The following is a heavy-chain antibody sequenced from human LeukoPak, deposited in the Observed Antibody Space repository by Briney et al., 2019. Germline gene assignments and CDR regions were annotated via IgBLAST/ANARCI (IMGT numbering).Heavy chain of an antibody. CDR2: ISAYNGNT. J-gene: IGHJ5*02. Sequence: GASVKVSCKASGYTFTSYGISWVRQAPGQGLEWMGWISAYNGNTNYAQKLQGRVTMTTDTSTSTAYMELRSLRSDDTAVYYCARDSTVDTATEPNWFDPWGQGTLVTVSS. CDR1: GYTFTSYG. V-gene: IGHV1-18*01. D-gene: IGHD5-18*01. CDR3: ARDSTVDTATEPNWFDP.